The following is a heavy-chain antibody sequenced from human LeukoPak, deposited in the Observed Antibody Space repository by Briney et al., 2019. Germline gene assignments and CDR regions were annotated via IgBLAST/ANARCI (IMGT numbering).Heavy chain of an antibody. V-gene: IGHV4-30-4*01. Sequence: SETLSLTSTVSGASISSGDYYWSWIRQPPGKGLEWIGYIYYSGSTYYNPSLKSRVTISVDTSKNQFSLKLSSVTAADTAVYYCARDHFRDGYNLNYFDYWGQGTLVTVSS. CDR1: GASISSGDYY. CDR2: IYYSGST. D-gene: IGHD5-24*01. J-gene: IGHJ4*02. CDR3: ARDHFRDGYNLNYFDY.